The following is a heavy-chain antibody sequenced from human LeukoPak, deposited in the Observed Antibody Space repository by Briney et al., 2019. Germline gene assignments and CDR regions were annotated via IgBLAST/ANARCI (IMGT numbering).Heavy chain of an antibody. CDR2: ISGSGGST. Sequence: GGSLRLSCAASGFTFSSYAMSWVRQAPGKGLEWVSAISGSGGSTYYADFVKGRFTISRDNSKNTLYLQMNSLRAEDTAVYYCAINYYDSSGYGADYWGQGTLVTVSS. J-gene: IGHJ4*02. CDR1: GFTFSSYA. V-gene: IGHV3-23*01. D-gene: IGHD3-22*01. CDR3: AINYYDSSGYGADY.